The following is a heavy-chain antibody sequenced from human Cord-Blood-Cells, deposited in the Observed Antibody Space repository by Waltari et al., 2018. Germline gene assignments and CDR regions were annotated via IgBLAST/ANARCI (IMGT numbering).Heavy chain of an antibody. CDR1: GGSISSSSYY. CDR3: ARFSGSFDY. V-gene: IGHV4-39*01. Sequence: QLQLQESGQGLVKPSETLSLTCTVSGGSISSSSYYWGWLRQPPGKGLEWIGSIYYSGSTYYNPSLKSRVTISVDTSKNQFSLKLSSVTAADTAVYYCARFSGSFDYGGQGTLVTVSS. CDR2: IYYSGST. D-gene: IGHD1-26*01. J-gene: IGHJ4*02.